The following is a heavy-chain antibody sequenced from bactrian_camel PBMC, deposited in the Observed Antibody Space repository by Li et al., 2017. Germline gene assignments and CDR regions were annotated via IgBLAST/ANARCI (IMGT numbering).Heavy chain of an antibody. CDR1: GASFINYY. V-gene: IGHV3S40*01. CDR2: INKGDGT. J-gene: IGHJ6*01. CDR3: VGDLGTTDWYFDN. D-gene: IGHD5*01. Sequence: VQLVESGGGSVQAGGSLRLSCTVSGASFINYYTNWVRQAPGKGLEWVSAINKGDGTYYADSVKGRFTVSRDNAKNTVYLQMNSVKPEDTAVYYCVGDLGTTDWYFDNWGQGTQVTVS.